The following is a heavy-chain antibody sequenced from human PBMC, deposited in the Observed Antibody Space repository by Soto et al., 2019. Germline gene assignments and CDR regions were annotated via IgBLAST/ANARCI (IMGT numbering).Heavy chain of an antibody. Sequence: SETLSLTCTVSGGSISSGGYYWSWIRQHPGKGLEWIGYIYYSGSTYYNPSLKSRVTISVDTSKNQFSLKLSSVTAADTAVYYCARTSYDSSGTAADPRGQGTLVTVS. V-gene: IGHV4-31*03. CDR2: IYYSGST. D-gene: IGHD3-22*01. CDR3: ARTSYDSSGTAADP. CDR1: GGSISSGGYY. J-gene: IGHJ5*02.